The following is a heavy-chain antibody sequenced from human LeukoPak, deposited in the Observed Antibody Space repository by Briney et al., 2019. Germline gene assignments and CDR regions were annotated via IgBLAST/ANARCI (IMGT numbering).Heavy chain of an antibody. CDR2: IVPILSTT. Sequence: ASVKVSCKASGGSSSNYAISWVRQAPGQGLEWMGGIVPILSTTNYARKFQGRVTMTAGESTSTAYMELSSLRSDDTAVYYCARGPPPYTEGDLFYYYGLDVWGQGTTVTVSS. J-gene: IGHJ6*02. V-gene: IGHV1-69*13. CDR3: ARGPPPYTEGDLFYYYGLDV. CDR1: GGSSSNYA. D-gene: IGHD3-16*01.